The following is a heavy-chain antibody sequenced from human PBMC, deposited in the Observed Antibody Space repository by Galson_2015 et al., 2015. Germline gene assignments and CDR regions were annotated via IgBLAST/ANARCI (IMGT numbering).Heavy chain of an antibody. V-gene: IGHV3-48*02. D-gene: IGHD3-10*01. Sequence: SLRLSCAASGFTFSIYSMNWVRQAPGKGLEWVSYISSSSSTIYYADSVKGRFTIPRDNAKNSLYLQMNSLRDKDTAVYYCAREISGGLPDYWGQGTLVTVSS. CDR1: GFTFSIYS. CDR3: AREISGGLPDY. CDR2: ISSSSSTI. J-gene: IGHJ4*02.